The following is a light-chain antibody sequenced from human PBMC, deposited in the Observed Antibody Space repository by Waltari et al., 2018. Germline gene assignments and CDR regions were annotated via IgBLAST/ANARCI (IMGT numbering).Light chain of an antibody. V-gene: IGKV1-5*03. CDR2: WAS. CDR1: PDISVW. Sequence: DIQMTQSPSTLSASVGEKVNITCRARPDISVWLAWYRQKPGTAPTHLIYWASILVGGVPSRFSGSGSGTEFTLTISSLQPDDFATYYCQQYIAYPLTFGGGTKVEI. J-gene: IGKJ4*01. CDR3: QQYIAYPLT.